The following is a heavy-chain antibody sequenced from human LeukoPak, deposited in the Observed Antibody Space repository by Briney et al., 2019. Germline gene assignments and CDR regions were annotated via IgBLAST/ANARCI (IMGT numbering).Heavy chain of an antibody. D-gene: IGHD6-19*01. CDR1: GFVFSDYA. V-gene: IGHV3-23*01. Sequence: GGSLRLSCAASGFVFSDYAVTWVRQAPGKGLEWVSGISASGGRTYYADSVKGRFTISRDNSKNTLYLQMNSLRFEDTAVYYCARDQPGTYTLSSTWGQGTLVTVSS. CDR3: ARDQPGTYTLSST. J-gene: IGHJ5*02. CDR2: ISASGGRT.